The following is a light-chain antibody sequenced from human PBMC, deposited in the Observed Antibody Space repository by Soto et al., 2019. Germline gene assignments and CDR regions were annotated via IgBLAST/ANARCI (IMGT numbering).Light chain of an antibody. Sequence: EIMMTQSPATLSVPPGESATLSCRASQSVGRSVAWYQQRPGQSPSLLIFNASTRASGISARFSGSGSGTDFSLTSSGQPYEDDAVYYYQRYNVWWTFDQGTKVEV. CDR3: QRYNVWWT. V-gene: IGKV3-15*01. J-gene: IGKJ1*01. CDR1: QSVGRS. CDR2: NAS.